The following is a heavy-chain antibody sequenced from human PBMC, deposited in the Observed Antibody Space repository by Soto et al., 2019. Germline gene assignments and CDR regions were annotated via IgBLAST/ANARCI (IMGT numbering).Heavy chain of an antibody. CDR2: IWYDGSNK. J-gene: IGHJ6*02. CDR1: GFIFSSYG. CDR3: ARDLGQLEGGYYGMDV. D-gene: IGHD1-1*01. Sequence: QVQLVESGGGVVQPGRSLRLSCAASGFIFSSYGMHWVRQAPGKGLEWVAVIWYDGSNKYYADSVKGRFTISRDNSKNTLYLQMNSLRAEDTAVYYCARDLGQLEGGYYGMDVWGQGTTVTVSS. V-gene: IGHV3-33*01.